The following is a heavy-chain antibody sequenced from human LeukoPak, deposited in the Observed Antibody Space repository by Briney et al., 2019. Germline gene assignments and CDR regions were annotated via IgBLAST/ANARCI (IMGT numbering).Heavy chain of an antibody. CDR3: ACRDLTSTWSFP. CDR1: GYSFTSYW. J-gene: IGHJ5*02. CDR2: IYPGDSRI. V-gene: IGHV5-51*01. D-gene: IGHD6-13*01. Sequence: GESLKISCQGFGYSFTSYWIGWVRQMPGKGMVWMGVIYPGDSRIRYNPSFQGQVTISVDKSISTAYLQWVSLKASDTAMYYCACRDLTSTWSFPWGQGTLVTVSS.